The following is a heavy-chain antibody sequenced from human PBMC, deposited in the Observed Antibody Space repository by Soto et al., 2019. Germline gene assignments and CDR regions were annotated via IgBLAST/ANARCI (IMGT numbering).Heavy chain of an antibody. D-gene: IGHD1-26*01. CDR1: GHTFTGYY. CDR3: ARDFVVSGVGRFDY. V-gene: IGHV1-2*02. CDR2: INPNSGGT. J-gene: IGHJ4*02. Sequence: ASVKVSCKASGHTFTGYYMHWVRQAPGQGLEWMGWINPNSGGTNYAQKFQGRVTMTRDTSISTAYMELSRLRSDDTAVYYCARDFVVSGVGRFDYWGQGTLVTVSS.